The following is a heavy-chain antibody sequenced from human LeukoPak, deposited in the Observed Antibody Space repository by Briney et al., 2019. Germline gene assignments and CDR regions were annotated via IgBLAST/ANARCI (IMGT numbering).Heavy chain of an antibody. CDR3: AKDSPTTTVTPLATDYYGMDV. J-gene: IGHJ6*02. V-gene: IGHV3-30-3*02. CDR2: ISYDGSNK. D-gene: IGHD4-11*01. CDR1: GFTFSGYP. Sequence: PGKSLRLSCAASGFTFSGYPIHWVRQAPGKGLEWVAVISYDGSNKYYADSVKGRFTISRDNSKNTLYLQMNSLRAEDTAVYYCAKDSPTTTVTPLATDYYGMDVWGQGTTVTVSS.